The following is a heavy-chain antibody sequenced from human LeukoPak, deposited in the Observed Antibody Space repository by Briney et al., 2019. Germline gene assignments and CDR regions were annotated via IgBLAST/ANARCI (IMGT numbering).Heavy chain of an antibody. J-gene: IGHJ4*02. CDR3: ARAPNGIQSYFDY. CDR2: ISSNGDST. CDR1: GFTFSSYA. V-gene: IGHV3-64*01. Sequence: GGSLRLSCAASGFTFSSYAMHWVRQAPGKGLEYVSAISSNGDSTYYANSVKGRFTISRDNSKNTLYLQMGSLRAEDMAVYYCARAPNGIQSYFDYWGQGTLVTVSS. D-gene: IGHD5-18*01.